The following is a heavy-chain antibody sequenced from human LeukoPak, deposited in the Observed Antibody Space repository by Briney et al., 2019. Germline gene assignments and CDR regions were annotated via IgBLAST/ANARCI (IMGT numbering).Heavy chain of an antibody. V-gene: IGHV3-11*01. Sequence: GGSLRLSCAASGFTFSDYYMSWIRQAPGKGLEWVSYVSSSGSTKYYADSVKGRFTISRDNAKNSLSLQMNSLRAEDTAVYYCARDRGDYGGSFDYWGQGTLVTVSS. CDR2: VSSSGSTK. J-gene: IGHJ4*02. CDR3: ARDRGDYGGSFDY. D-gene: IGHD4-23*01. CDR1: GFTFSDYY.